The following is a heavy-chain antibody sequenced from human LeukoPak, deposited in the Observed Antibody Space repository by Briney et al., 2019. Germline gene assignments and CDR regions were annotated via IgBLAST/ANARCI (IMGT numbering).Heavy chain of an antibody. J-gene: IGHJ6*02. V-gene: IGHV4-34*01. D-gene: IGHD2-2*01. CDR3: ARGPKHRGIWVIVVVPAALYGMDV. CDR2: INHSGST. CDR1: GGSFSGYY. Sequence: RSSETLSLTCAVCGGSFSGYYWSWIRQPPGKGLEWIGEINHSGSTNYNPSLKSRVTISVDTSKNQFSLKLSSVTAADTAVYYCARGPKHRGIWVIVVVPAALYGMDVWGQGTTVTVSS.